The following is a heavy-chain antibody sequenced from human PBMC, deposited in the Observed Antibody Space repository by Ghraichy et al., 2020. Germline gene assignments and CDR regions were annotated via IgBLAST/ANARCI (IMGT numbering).Heavy chain of an antibody. V-gene: IGHV3-7*03. CDR2: INHDGSET. J-gene: IGHJ4*02. CDR3: ARQDSSAWNALVY. D-gene: IGHD3-22*01. CDR1: GMSISRHS. Sequence: GGYLRLSCAASGMSISRHSMTWVRQAPGKGLEWVTNINHDGSETYYVDPVRGRFTISRDNLQNSVFLQMSSLRPDDTAIYYCARQDSSAWNALVYWGPGTLVSVSS.